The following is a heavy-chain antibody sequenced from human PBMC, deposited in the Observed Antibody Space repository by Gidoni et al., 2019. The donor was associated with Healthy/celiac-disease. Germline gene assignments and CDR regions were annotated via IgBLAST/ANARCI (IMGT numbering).Heavy chain of an antibody. CDR3: ARSPTFYGGNSHYGMDV. J-gene: IGHJ6*02. CDR2: IIPILGIA. Sequence: QVQLVQSGAEVKKPGSSVTVSCTASVGTFSSYALSWVRQAPGQGPEWRGRIIPILGIANYAQKFQGRVTITADKSTSTDYMELSSRRSEDTAGYYCARSPTFYGGNSHYGMDVWGQGTTVTVSS. D-gene: IGHD4-17*01. CDR1: VGTFSSYA. V-gene: IGHV1-69*09.